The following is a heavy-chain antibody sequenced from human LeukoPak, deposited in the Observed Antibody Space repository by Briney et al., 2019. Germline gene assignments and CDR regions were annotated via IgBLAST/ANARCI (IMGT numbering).Heavy chain of an antibody. J-gene: IGHJ4*02. V-gene: IGHV1-69*06. CDR2: IIPNFGTA. CDR1: GGTFSSYA. Sequence: SVKVSCKASGGTFSSYAISWVRQAPGQGLEWMGGIIPNFGTANYAQKFQGRVTITADKSTSTAYMELSSLRSEDTAVYYCARGPGIAVADNFDYWGQGTLVTVSS. D-gene: IGHD6-19*01. CDR3: ARGPGIAVADNFDY.